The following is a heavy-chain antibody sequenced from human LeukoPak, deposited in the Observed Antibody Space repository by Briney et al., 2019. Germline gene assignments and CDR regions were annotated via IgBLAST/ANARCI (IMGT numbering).Heavy chain of an antibody. D-gene: IGHD2-2*01. Sequence: GRSLRLSCAASGFTFSSYAMDWVRQAPGKGLEGVAVISYDGSNKYYADSVKGRFTISRDNSKNTLYLQMNSLRAEDTAVYYCAKDLSRGYCSSTSCYNWFDPWGQGTLVTVSS. CDR2: ISYDGSNK. CDR3: AKDLSRGYCSSTSCYNWFDP. CDR1: GFTFSSYA. V-gene: IGHV3-30*04. J-gene: IGHJ5*02.